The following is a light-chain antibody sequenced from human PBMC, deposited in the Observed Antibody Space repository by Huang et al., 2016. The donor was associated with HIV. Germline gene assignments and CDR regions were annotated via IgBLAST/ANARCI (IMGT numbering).Light chain of an antibody. CDR2: STS. J-gene: IGKJ5*01. V-gene: IGKV1-12*01. Sequence: IQLTQSPSSVSASEGDTVRITCWASQDISSWLAWYQQKPREAPTLLIHSTSILQGGVPLRFNGSGSGTDFFLTINSLRPDDFATYYCQQANMYPRSFGQGTRLDIK. CDR1: QDISSW. CDR3: QQANMYPRS.